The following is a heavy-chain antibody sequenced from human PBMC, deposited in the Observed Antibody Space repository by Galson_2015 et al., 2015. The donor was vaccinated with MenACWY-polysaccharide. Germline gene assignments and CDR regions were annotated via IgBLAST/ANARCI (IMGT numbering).Heavy chain of an antibody. CDR2: ISYDGSNK. V-gene: IGHV3-30*18. D-gene: IGHD4-23*01. CDR3: AKARIPLRWNSMDV. J-gene: IGHJ6*02. CDR1: GFTFSSYG. Sequence: SLRLSCAASGFTFSSYGMHWVRQAPGKGLEWVAVISYDGSNKYYADSVKGRFTISRDNSKNTLYLQMNSLRAEDTAVYYCAKARIPLRWNSMDVWGQGTTVTVSS.